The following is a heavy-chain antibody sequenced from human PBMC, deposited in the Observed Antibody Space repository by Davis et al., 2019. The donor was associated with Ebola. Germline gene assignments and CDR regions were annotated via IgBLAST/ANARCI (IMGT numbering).Heavy chain of an antibody. CDR3: ARERWFRELFFDY. Sequence: GGSLRLSCAASGFTVSSNYMSWVRQAPGKGLECVSVIYSGGSTYYADSVKGRFTISRDNSKNTLYLQMNSLRAEDTAVYYCARERWFRELFFDYWGQGTLVTVSS. CDR2: IYSGGST. D-gene: IGHD3-10*01. V-gene: IGHV3-66*01. J-gene: IGHJ4*02. CDR1: GFTVSSNY.